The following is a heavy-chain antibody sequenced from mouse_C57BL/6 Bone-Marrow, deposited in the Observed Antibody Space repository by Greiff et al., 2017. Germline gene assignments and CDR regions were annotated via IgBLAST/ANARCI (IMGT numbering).Heavy chain of an antibody. CDR2: INPSNGGT. J-gene: IGHJ2*01. Sequence: VKLQQPGTELVKPGASVKLSCKASGYTFTSYWMHWVKQRPGQGLEWIGNINPSNGGTNYNEKFKSKATLTVDKSSSTAYMQLSSLTSEDSAVYYCAKGRVIYYDYDGGYYFDYWGQGTTLTVSS. D-gene: IGHD2-4*01. CDR3: AKGRVIYYDYDGGYYFDY. V-gene: IGHV1-53*01. CDR1: GYTFTSYW.